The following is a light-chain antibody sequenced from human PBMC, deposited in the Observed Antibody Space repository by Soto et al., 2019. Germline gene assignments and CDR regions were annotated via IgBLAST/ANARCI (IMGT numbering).Light chain of an antibody. J-gene: IGLJ2*01. CDR2: DVS. V-gene: IGLV2-14*03. CDR3: SSYTTSSTVL. CDR1: SSDVGDYHY. Sequence: QSALTQPASVSGPPGQSITIPCTGTSSDVGDYHYVSWYQQHPGKAPKLMIYDVSYRPSGVSNRFAGSKSGDTASLTISGLQAEDEADYYCSSYTTSSTVLFGGGTKLTVL.